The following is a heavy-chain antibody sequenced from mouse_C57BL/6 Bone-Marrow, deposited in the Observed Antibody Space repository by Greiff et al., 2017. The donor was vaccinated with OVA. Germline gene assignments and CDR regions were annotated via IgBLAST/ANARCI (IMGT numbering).Heavy chain of an antibody. CDR1: GFSLTSYG. J-gene: IGHJ3*01. CDR3: AKNRLLEAWFAY. CDR2: IWSGGST. D-gene: IGHD2-14*01. V-gene: IGHV2-4*01. Sequence: VQLQQSGPGLVQPSQSLSITCTVSGFSLTSYGVHWVRQPPGKGLEWLGVIWSGGSTDYNAAFISRLSISKDNSKSQVFFKMNSLQADDTAIYYCAKNRLLEAWFAYWGQGTLVTVSA.